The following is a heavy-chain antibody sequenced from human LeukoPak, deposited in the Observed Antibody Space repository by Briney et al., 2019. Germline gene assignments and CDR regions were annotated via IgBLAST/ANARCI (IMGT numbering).Heavy chain of an antibody. J-gene: IGHJ4*02. CDR1: GGSISSSSYY. D-gene: IGHD2-2*01. V-gene: IGHV4-39*01. CDR3: AVGPLPSPTYYFDY. Sequence: SETLSLTCTVSGGSISSSSYYWGWIRQPPGKGLEWIGSIYYSGSTYYNPSLKSRVTISVDTSKNQFSLKLSSVTAADTAVYYCAVGPLPSPTYYFDYWGQGTLVTVSS. CDR2: IYYSGST.